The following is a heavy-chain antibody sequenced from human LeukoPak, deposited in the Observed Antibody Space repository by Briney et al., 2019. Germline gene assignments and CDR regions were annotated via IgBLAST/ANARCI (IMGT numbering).Heavy chain of an antibody. D-gene: IGHD3-22*01. J-gene: IGHJ2*01. CDR2: IYSGGST. CDR1: GLTVSSNY. Sequence: PGGSLRLSCAASGLTVSSNYMSWVRQAPGKGLEWVSVIYSGGSTYYADSVKGRFTISRDNSRNTLYLQMDSLRAEDTALYYCARGSHYDSSGLTLFDLWGRGTLVTVSS. V-gene: IGHV3-66*01. CDR3: ARGSHYDSSGLTLFDL.